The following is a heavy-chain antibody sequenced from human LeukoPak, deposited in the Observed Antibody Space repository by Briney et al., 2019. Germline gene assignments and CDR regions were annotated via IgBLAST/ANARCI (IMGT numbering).Heavy chain of an antibody. D-gene: IGHD3-22*01. Sequence: ASVKVSCKASGYTFTSYGISWVRQAPGQGLEWMGWISAYNGNTNYAQKLQGRVTMTTDTSTSTAYMELRSLRSDDTAVYYCARAPYYYDSSGPDYWGQGTLVTVSS. CDR1: GYTFTSYG. J-gene: IGHJ4*02. V-gene: IGHV1-18*01. CDR2: ISAYNGNT. CDR3: ARAPYYYDSSGPDY.